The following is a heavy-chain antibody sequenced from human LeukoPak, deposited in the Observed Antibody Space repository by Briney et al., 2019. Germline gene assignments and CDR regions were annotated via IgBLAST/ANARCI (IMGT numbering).Heavy chain of an antibody. D-gene: IGHD3-22*01. J-gene: IGHJ5*02. CDR2: ISSSSSYI. V-gene: IGHV3-21*04. CDR1: GFTFSSYS. CDR3: AKDIALTMIVAPLPWDP. Sequence: MSGGSLRLSCAASGFTFSSYSMNWVRQAPGKGLEWVSSISSSSSYIYYADSVKGRFTISRDNAKNSLYLQMNSLRAEDTAVYYCAKDIALTMIVAPLPWDPWGQGTLVTVSS.